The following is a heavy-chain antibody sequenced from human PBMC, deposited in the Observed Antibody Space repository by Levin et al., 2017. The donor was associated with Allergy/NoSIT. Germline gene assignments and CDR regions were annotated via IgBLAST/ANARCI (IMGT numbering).Heavy chain of an antibody. Sequence: SQTLSLTCTVSGGSISRYFWSWIRQPPGKGLEWIGYIYYSGTTNYNPSLKSRVTMSVDTSKNQISLKLSSVTAADAAVYYCARDRTIEAGGGGYYYYGMDAWGQGTTVTVSS. D-gene: IGHD6-13*01. CDR3: ARDRTIEAGGGGYYYYGMDA. CDR1: GGSISRYF. V-gene: IGHV4-59*01. CDR2: IYYSGTT. J-gene: IGHJ6*02.